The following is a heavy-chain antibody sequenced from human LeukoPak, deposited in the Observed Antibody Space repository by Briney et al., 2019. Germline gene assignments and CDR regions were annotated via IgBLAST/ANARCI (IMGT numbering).Heavy chain of an antibody. CDR3: ASSSGSWGGAFDI. V-gene: IGHV3-21*01. CDR2: ISSSSSYI. J-gene: IGHJ3*02. Sequence: GSLRLSCAASGFTFSSYSMNWVRQAPGKGLEWVSSISSSSSYIYYADSVKGRFTIFRDNAKNSLYLQMNSLRAEDTAVYYCASSSGSWGGAFDIWGQGTMVTVSS. D-gene: IGHD1-26*01. CDR1: GFTFSSYS.